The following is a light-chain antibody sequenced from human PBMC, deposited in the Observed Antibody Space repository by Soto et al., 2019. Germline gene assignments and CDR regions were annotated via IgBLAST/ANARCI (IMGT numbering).Light chain of an antibody. CDR1: SGDVGGYNY. V-gene: IGLV2-14*01. Sequence: QSVLTQPASVSGSPGRSITISCTGTSGDVGGYNYVSWYQQHPGKAPKFMIYDVSNRPSGVSNRFSGSKSGNTASLTISGLQAEDEADYYCCSYTTSNTRQIVFGTGTKVTVL. CDR3: CSYTTSNTRQIV. CDR2: DVS. J-gene: IGLJ1*01.